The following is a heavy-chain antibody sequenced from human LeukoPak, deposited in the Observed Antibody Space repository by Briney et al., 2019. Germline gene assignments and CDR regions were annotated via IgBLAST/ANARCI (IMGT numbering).Heavy chain of an antibody. J-gene: IGHJ4*02. V-gene: IGHV3-15*01. CDR3: TTDFWSGYYI. CDR1: GFNFNDAW. Sequence: GGSLRLSCATSGFNFNDAWMNWVRQAPGKGLEWLGRIKSISYGGTIDYAAPVKGRFTISRDDSKNTLYLQMNSLKTEDTAVYYCTTDFWSGYYIWGQGTLVTVSS. CDR2: IKSISYGGTI. D-gene: IGHD3-3*01.